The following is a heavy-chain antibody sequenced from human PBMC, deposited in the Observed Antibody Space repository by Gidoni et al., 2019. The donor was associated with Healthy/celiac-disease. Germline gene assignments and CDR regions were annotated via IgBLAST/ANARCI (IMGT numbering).Heavy chain of an antibody. CDR2: INHSGST. CDR3: ARGRTERVVVPAAFAG. Sequence: QVQLQQWGAGLLKPSETLSLTCAVYGGSFSGDYWSWIRPPPGKGLEWIGEINHSGSTNYNPSLKSRVTISVDTSKNQFSLKLSSVTAADTAVYYCARGRTERVVVPAAFAGWGQGTLVTVSS. D-gene: IGHD2-2*01. J-gene: IGHJ4*02. V-gene: IGHV4-34*01. CDR1: GGSFSGDY.